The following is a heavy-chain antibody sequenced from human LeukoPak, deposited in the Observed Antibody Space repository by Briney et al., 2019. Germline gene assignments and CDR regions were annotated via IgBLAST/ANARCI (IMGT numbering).Heavy chain of an antibody. J-gene: IGHJ4*02. V-gene: IGHV3-30*04. D-gene: IGHD3-22*01. CDR3: ARNEIYYYDSSGYYLGEYFDY. CDR1: GFTFSSYA. CDR2: ISYDGSNK. Sequence: GGSLRLSCAASGFTFSSYAMHWVRQAPGKGLEWVAVISYDGSNKYYADSVKGRFTISRDNSKNTLYLQMNSLRAEDTAVYYCARNEIYYYDSSGYYLGEYFDYWGQGTLVTVSS.